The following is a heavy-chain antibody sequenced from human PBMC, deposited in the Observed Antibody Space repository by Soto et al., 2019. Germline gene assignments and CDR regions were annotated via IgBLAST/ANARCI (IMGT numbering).Heavy chain of an antibody. CDR3: SRSAGSWYLSSYLDY. D-gene: IGHD6-13*01. J-gene: IGHJ4*02. Sequence: ASVKVSCKASGYIFINYYIHWVRQAPGQGLEWMGGIIPIFGTANYAQKFQGRVTITADESTSTAYMELSSLRSEDTAVYYFSRSAGSWYLSSYLDYWGQGTLVTVSS. CDR2: IIPIFGTA. V-gene: IGHV1-69*13. CDR1: GYIFINYY.